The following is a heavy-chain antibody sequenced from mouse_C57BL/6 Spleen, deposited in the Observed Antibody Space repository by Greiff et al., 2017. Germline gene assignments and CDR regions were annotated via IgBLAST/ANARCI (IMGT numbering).Heavy chain of an antibody. CDR1: GFTFTSYW. V-gene: IGHV1-53*01. J-gene: IGHJ2*01. Sequence: QVQLQQPGTELVQPGASVKLSCKASGFTFTSYWMPWVKQRPGQGLEWIGNINPSNGGTNYNEKFKSKGTLTEEKSSSTAYMQLSSLTAEDSAVYYCASGDYGLWGQGTTLTVSS. CDR3: ASGDYGL. D-gene: IGHD2-4*01. CDR2: INPSNGGT.